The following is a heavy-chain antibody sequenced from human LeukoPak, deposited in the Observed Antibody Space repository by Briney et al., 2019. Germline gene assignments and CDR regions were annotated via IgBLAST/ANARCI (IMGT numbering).Heavy chain of an antibody. CDR1: GFTFSSYG. J-gene: IGHJ4*02. V-gene: IGHV3-30*03. D-gene: IGHD3-22*01. Sequence: PGGSLRLSCAASGFTFSSYGMHWVRQAPGKGLEWVAVISYDGSNKYYADSVKGRFTISRDNSKNTLYLQMNSLRAEDTAVYYCATYTMIVAYFDYWGQGTLVTVSS. CDR2: ISYDGSNK. CDR3: ATYTMIVAYFDY.